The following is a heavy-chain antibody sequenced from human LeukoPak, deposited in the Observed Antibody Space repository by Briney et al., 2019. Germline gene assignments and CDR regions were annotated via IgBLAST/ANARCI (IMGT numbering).Heavy chain of an antibody. D-gene: IGHD3-16*01. V-gene: IGHV3-13*01. CDR1: GFTFSNYD. CDR2: VGFAGDT. CDR3: AREDRWGSWDGLGI. J-gene: IGHJ3*02. Sequence: GGSLRLSCATSGFTFSNYDMHWVRQATGKGLEWVSLVGFAGDTYYADSVKGRFTISRENAKNSLYLEMTSLRVGDTAVYYCAREDRWGSWDGLGIWGQGTMVTVSS.